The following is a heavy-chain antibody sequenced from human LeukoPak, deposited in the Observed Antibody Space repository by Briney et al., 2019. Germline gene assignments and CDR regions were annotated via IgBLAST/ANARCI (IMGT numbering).Heavy chain of an antibody. CDR2: IYTSGST. J-gene: IGHJ4*02. CDR3: AVESGYCSGGSCYSFLRY. CDR1: GGSISSGSYY. Sequence: SETLSLTCTVSGGSISSGSYYWSWIRQPAGKGLEWIGHIYTSGSTNYNPSLKSRVTISVDTSKNQFSLKLSSVTAADTAVYYCAVESGYCSGGSCYSFLRYWGQGTLVTVSS. D-gene: IGHD2-15*01. V-gene: IGHV4-61*09.